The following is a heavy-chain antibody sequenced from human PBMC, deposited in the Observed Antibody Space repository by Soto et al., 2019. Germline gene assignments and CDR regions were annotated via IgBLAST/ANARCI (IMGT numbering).Heavy chain of an antibody. CDR1: GFTFSTHW. J-gene: IGHJ4*02. CDR2: INSDGSTT. Sequence: EVQLLESGGGLIQPGGSLRLSCAASGFTFSTHWMHRVRQAPGKGLVWVSRINSDGSTTNYVDSVKGRFTISRDNAKNTVYLQMNSLRAEDTAVYYCARVPTGGYDWVWGQGTLVTVSS. D-gene: IGHD5-12*01. V-gene: IGHV3-74*01. CDR3: ARVPTGGYDWV.